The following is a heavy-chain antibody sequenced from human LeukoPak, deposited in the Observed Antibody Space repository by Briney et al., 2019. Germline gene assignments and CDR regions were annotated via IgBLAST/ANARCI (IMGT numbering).Heavy chain of an antibody. V-gene: IGHV3-7*03. CDR1: GFTVSSNY. J-gene: IGHJ4*02. D-gene: IGHD3-3*01. CDR2: IKLDGSEK. CDR3: ARDQYDTWSRRGNFDS. Sequence: GGSLRLSCAASGFTVSSNYMSWVRQAPGKGLEWVANIKLDGSEKNYVDSVKGRFTISRDNTKNSLYLQMNSLRVEDTAVFYCARDQYDTWSRRGNFDSWGQGTLVIVSS.